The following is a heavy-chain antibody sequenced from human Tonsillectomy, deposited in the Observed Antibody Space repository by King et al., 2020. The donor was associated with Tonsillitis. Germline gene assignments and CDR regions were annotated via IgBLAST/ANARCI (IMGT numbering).Heavy chain of an antibody. J-gene: IGHJ4*02. CDR3: TRGRYGSGSYSDPFDY. D-gene: IGHD3-10*01. V-gene: IGHV1-69*01. CDR2: IIPIFGSA. CDR1: GGTFSSYA. Sequence: VQLVESGAEVKKPGSSVKVSCKASGGTFSSYAISWVRQAPGQGLEWMGGIIPIFGSANYAQKFQCRVTITADESTSTAYMELSSLRSEDTAVYYCTRGRYGSGSYSDPFDYWGQGTLVTVSS.